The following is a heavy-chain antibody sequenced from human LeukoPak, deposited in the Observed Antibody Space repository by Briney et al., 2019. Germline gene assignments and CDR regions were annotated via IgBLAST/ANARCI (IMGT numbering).Heavy chain of an antibody. J-gene: IGHJ6*02. CDR2: ISESGSHI. CDR1: GFSFNTYS. V-gene: IGHV3-48*02. Sequence: GGSLRLSCVASGFSFNTYSMNWVRQAPGKGLEWIAYISESGSHIYYADSVRGRFTISRDNAKNSLFLQMTRLRDDDRALYFCARDNLRPARVSGMDVWGQGTTVTVSS. D-gene: IGHD2-8*01. CDR3: ARDNLRPARVSGMDV.